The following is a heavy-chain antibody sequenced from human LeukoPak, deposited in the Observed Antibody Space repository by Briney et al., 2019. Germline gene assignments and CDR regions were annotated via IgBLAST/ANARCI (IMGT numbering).Heavy chain of an antibody. CDR2: ISTSGNIK. J-gene: IGHJ4*02. CDR3: ARDAMAGGYFDY. CDR1: GFTFSDFD. Sequence: GGSLRLSCATSGFTFSDFDMSWVRQAPGKGLEWISYISTSGNIKYYADSIQGRFTISRDNGKNSLSLQMDSLTPEDTAVYYCARDAMAGGYFDYWGQGALVTVSS. D-gene: IGHD3-10*01. V-gene: IGHV3-48*03.